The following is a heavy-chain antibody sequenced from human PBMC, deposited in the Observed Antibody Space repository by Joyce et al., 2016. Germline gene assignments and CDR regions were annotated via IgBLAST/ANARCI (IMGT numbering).Heavy chain of an antibody. CDR1: GYTFTDYY. J-gene: IGHJ2*01. CDR3: ARGDLRTSSPLFWYFAL. Sequence: QVQLVQSGAEVKKPGASVKVSCKASGYTFTDYYIHWVRQAPGQGLEWMGEINLNSGGTEEPQKFQGRGTMTRDTSIRTAYMELTGLRSDDTAVYYCARGDLRTSSPLFWYFALWGRGTLVTVSS. D-gene: IGHD2-2*01. CDR2: INLNSGGT. V-gene: IGHV1-2*02.